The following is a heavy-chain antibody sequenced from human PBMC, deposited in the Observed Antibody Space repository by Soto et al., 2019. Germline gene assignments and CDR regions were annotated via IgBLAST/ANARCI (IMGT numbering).Heavy chain of an antibody. CDR1: GFTFSGYY. V-gene: IGHV3-30*18. Sequence: PWGSLRLSCSASGFTFSGYYMHWVGQAPGKWLEWVAVGSYDGSTECYADSGKGRCTSSRDNSANRLFVQMHRLRPEDTAVYYCTKADGYNDSTYSHYYGMEVWGQGTQVTVS. CDR2: GSYDGSTE. J-gene: IGHJ6*01. D-gene: IGHD2-21*01. CDR3: TKADGYNDSTYSHYYGMEV.